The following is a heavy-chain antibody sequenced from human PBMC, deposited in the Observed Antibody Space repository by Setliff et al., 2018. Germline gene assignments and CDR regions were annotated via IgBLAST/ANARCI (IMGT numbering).Heavy chain of an antibody. V-gene: IGHV4-39*01. CDR3: ARLSQGDGYNYRYYFDY. Sequence: SETLSLTCTVSGGSISSSSYYWGWIRQPPGKGLEWIGSIYYSGSTYYNPSLKSRVTISVDTSKNQFSLKLSSVTAADTAVYYCARLSQGDGYNYRYYFDYWGQGTLVTVSA. CDR1: GGSISSSSYY. D-gene: IGHD1-1*01. CDR2: IYYSGST. J-gene: IGHJ4*02.